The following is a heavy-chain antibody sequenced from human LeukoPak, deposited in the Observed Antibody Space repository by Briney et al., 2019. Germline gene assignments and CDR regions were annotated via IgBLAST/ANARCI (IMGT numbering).Heavy chain of an antibody. CDR3: ARSSFPTFPLFDY. Sequence: GGSLRLSCAASGFTVNSNYMSWVRQAPGKGLEWVSVIYSGGSTYYADSVKGRFTISRDNSKNTLYLQMNSLRAEDTAVYYCARSSFPTFPLFDYWGQGTLVTVSS. J-gene: IGHJ4*02. CDR1: GFTVNSNY. CDR2: IYSGGST. V-gene: IGHV3-66*02. D-gene: IGHD2/OR15-2a*01.